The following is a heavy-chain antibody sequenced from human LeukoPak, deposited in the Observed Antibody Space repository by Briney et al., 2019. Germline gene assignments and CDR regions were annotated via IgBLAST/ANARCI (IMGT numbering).Heavy chain of an antibody. D-gene: IGHD4-17*01. V-gene: IGHV3-21*01. CDR2: ISSSSSYI. J-gene: IGHJ4*02. CDR3: AREAGDYVIDY. Sequence: GGSLRLSCAASGFTFSSYSMNWARQAPGKGLEWVSSISSSSSYIYYADSVKGRFTISRDNAKNSLYLQMNSLRAEDTAVYYCAREAGDYVIDYWGQGTLVTVSS. CDR1: GFTFSSYS.